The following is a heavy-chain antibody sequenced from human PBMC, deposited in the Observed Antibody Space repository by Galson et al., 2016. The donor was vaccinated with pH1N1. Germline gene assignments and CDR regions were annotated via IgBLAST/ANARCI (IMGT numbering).Heavy chain of an antibody. D-gene: IGHD2-15*01. V-gene: IGHV1-18*01. CDR3: ASRRILEGSGGSCDLDS. CDR1: GYTFTTYG. Sequence: SVKVSCKASGYTFTTYGIDWVRQAPGQGLEWMGWISTYTGNAKYAQKFQGRLTLTTDPFTNIAYMDLGSLTSDDTATYFCASRRILEGSGGSCDLDSWGQGTLVTVSS. J-gene: IGHJ4*02. CDR2: ISTYTGNA.